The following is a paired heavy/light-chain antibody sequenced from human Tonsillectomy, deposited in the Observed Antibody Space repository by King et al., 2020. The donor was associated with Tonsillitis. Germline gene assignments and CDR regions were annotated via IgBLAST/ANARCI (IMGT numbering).Heavy chain of an antibody. Sequence: EVQLLESGGGLVQPGGSLTLSCAASGFSFNSYTMNWVRQAPGKGLEWVSVISFNGRSTYYADSVKGRFSISRDNSKNTLFLHMRRLRAEDTAVYYCAKEDGDYYFDHWGQGTLVTVSS. V-gene: IGHV3-23*01. D-gene: IGHD4-17*01. CDR3: AKEDGDYYFDH. CDR1: GFSFNSYT. CDR2: ISFNGRST. J-gene: IGHJ4*02.
Light chain of an antibody. Sequence: QSVLTQPPSMSAAPGQQVTISCSGTSSNIGNNYVSWYQQLPGSAPKLLIYENNKRPSGIPDRFSGSKSGTSATLGITGLQPGDEADYYCGTWDASLSAGRVFGGGTKLTVL. V-gene: IGLV1-51*02. CDR1: SSNIGNNY. J-gene: IGLJ3*02. CDR3: GTWDASLSAGRV. CDR2: ENN.